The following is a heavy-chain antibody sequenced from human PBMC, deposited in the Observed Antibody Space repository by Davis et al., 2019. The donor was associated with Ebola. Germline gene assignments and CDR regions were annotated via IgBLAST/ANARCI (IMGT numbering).Heavy chain of an antibody. J-gene: IGHJ3*02. CDR3: ARVGITFGGVIVIDAFDI. Sequence: GESLKISCAASGFTFSSYAMSWVRQAPGKGLEWVSSISSSSSYIYYADSVKGRFTISRDNAKNSLYLQMNSLRAEDTAVYYCARVGITFGGVIVIDAFDIWGQGTMVTVSS. CDR1: GFTFSSYA. D-gene: IGHD3-16*02. V-gene: IGHV3-21*01. CDR2: ISSSSSYI.